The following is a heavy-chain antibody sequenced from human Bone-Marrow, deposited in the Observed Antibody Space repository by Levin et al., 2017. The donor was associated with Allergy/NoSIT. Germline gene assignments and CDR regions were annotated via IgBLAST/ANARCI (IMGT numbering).Heavy chain of an antibody. CDR2: IYYSGST. V-gene: IGHV4-39*07. D-gene: IGHD4-23*01. CDR3: TYGGNSQEYYYYYYGMDV. Sequence: LSQTLSLTCTVSGGSISSSSYYWGWIRQPPGKGLEWIGSIYYSGSTYYNPSLKSRVTISVDTSKNQFSLKLSSVTAADTAVYYCTYGGNSQEYYYYYYGMDVWGQGTTVTVSS. J-gene: IGHJ6*02. CDR1: GGSISSSSYY.